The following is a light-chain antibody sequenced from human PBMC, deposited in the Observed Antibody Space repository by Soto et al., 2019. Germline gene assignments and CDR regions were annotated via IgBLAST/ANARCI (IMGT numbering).Light chain of an antibody. CDR2: EGD. CDR3: CSFARSTTFYV. V-gene: IGLV2-23*01. Sequence: QSVLTQPASVSGSPGQSITISCSGTSSDVGSSNLVSWYQQHPGKAPKLIIFEGDRRPSGVSGRFSGSKSGNTASLTISGLQAEDEADYYCCSFARSTTFYVFGTGTKVTDL. CDR1: SSDVGSSNL. J-gene: IGLJ1*01.